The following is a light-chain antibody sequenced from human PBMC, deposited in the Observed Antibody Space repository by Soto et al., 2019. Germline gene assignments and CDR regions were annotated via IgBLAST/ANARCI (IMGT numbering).Light chain of an antibody. CDR3: SSYTSSTPLV. V-gene: IGLV2-14*01. J-gene: IGLJ2*01. CDR2: EVS. CDR1: SSDVGGYNF. Sequence: QSALTQPASVSGSPGQSITISCTGTSSDVGGYNFVSWYQHNPGKAPKLMLFEVSNRPSGLSNRFSGSKSGNTASLTISGLQAEDEADYYCSSYTSSTPLVFGGGTKLTVL.